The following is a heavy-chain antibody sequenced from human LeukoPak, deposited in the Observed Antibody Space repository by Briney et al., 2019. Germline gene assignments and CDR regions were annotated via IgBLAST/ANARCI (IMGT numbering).Heavy chain of an antibody. D-gene: IGHD6-13*01. CDR1: GGSISSYY. CDR2: IYYSGST. CDR3: VREKAAYNWFDP. J-gene: IGHJ5*02. V-gene: IGHV4-59*01. Sequence: SETLSLTCTVSGGSISSYYWSWIRQPPGKGLEWIGYIYYSGSTNYNPSLKSRVTISVDTSKNQFSLKLSSVTAADTAVYYCVREKAAYNWFDPWGQGTLVTVSS.